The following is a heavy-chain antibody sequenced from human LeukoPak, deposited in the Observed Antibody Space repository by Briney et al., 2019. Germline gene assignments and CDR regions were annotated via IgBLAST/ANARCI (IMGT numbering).Heavy chain of an antibody. V-gene: IGHV3-30*18. D-gene: IGHD1-26*01. CDR3: AKYSGSERGLDY. CDR1: GFTFSSYG. J-gene: IGHJ4*02. CDR2: ISYDGSNK. Sequence: GGSLRLSCAASGFTFSSYGMHWVRQAPGKGLEWVAVISYDGSNKYYADSVKGRFTISRDNSKNTLYLQMNSLRAEDTAVYYCAKYSGSERGLDYWGQGTLVTVSS.